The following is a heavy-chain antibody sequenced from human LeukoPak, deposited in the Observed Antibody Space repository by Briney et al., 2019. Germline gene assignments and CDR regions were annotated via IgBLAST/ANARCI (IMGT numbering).Heavy chain of an antibody. Sequence: PGASVKVSCKASGYTSTKYVVHWVRQGPGQRPEWMGWINAGNGDTKYSQNFQDRVTITRDTSANTAYMELSSLTSEDTALYYCARDDCGDTCYPGGYWGQGTLVTVSS. CDR1: GYTSTKYV. V-gene: IGHV1-3*01. J-gene: IGHJ4*02. CDR3: ARDDCGDTCYPGGY. D-gene: IGHD2-21*01. CDR2: INAGNGDT.